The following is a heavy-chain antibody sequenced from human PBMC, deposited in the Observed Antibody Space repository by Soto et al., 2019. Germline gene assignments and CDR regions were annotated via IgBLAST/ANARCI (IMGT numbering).Heavy chain of an antibody. CDR3: ASSPRGYCSSTSCREWGNYYGMDF. CDR1: GYSFTSYW. D-gene: IGHD2-2*01. Sequence: PGESLKISCKGSGYSFTSYWISWVRQMPGKGLEWMGRIDPSDSYTNYSPSFQGHVTISADKSISTAYLQWSSLKASDTAMYYCASSPRGYCSSTSCREWGNYYGMDFWGQGTTVTVAS. CDR2: IDPSDSYT. V-gene: IGHV5-10-1*01. J-gene: IGHJ6*02.